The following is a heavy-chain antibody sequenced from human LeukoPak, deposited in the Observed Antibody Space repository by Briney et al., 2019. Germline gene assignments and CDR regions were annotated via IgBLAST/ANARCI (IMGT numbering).Heavy chain of an antibody. CDR1: GFTFSSYA. Sequence: GRSLRLSCAASGFTFSSYAMHWVRQAPGKGLEWVAVISYDGSNKYYADSVKGRFTISRDNSKNTLYLQMNSLRAEDTAVYYCAKESSYYYDSSGYYPLDYWGQGTLVTVSS. V-gene: IGHV3-30-3*01. CDR3: AKESSYYYDSSGYYPLDY. D-gene: IGHD3-22*01. CDR2: ISYDGSNK. J-gene: IGHJ4*02.